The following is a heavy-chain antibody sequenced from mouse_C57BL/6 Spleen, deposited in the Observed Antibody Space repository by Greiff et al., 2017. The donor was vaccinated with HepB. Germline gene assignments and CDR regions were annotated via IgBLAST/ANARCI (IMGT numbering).Heavy chain of an antibody. D-gene: IGHD3-3*01. CDR3: ARRAPHAMDY. V-gene: IGHV5-16*01. Sequence: EVQLVESAGGLVQPGSSMKLSCTASGFTFSDYYMAWVRQVPEKGLEWVANINYDGSSTYYLDSLKSRFIISRDNAKNILYLQMSSLKSEDTATYYCARRAPHAMDYWGQGTSVTVSS. J-gene: IGHJ4*01. CDR2: INYDGSST. CDR1: GFTFSDYY.